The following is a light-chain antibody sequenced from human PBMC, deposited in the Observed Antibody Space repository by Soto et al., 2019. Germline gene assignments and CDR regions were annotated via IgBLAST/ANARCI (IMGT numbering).Light chain of an antibody. CDR2: EVS. CDR1: SSDVGGYNY. Sequence: QSALTQPPSASGSPGQSVAISCTGTSSDVGGYNYVSWYQHHPGKAPKLMIFEVSKRPSGVPDRFSGSKSGNTASLTVSELQAEDEADYYCTSYAHGDNWVFGGGTKLTVL. J-gene: IGLJ3*02. V-gene: IGLV2-8*01. CDR3: TSYAHGDNWV.